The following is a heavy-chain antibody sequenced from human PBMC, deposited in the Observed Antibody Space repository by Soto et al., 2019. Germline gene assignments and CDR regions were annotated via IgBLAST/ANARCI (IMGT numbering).Heavy chain of an antibody. D-gene: IGHD3-9*01. CDR1: GGSFGTYY. J-gene: IGHJ3*02. V-gene: IGHV4-59*01. Sequence: QVQLQESGPGLVKPSETLSLTCTVSGGSFGTYYWSWIRQPPGKGLEWIGYMYYTGSTNYNPSLKSRVTISVDTSKNQFSLKLTSVTAADTAVYFCARYFEWPNAFDIWGQGTMVTVSS. CDR3: ARYFEWPNAFDI. CDR2: MYYTGST.